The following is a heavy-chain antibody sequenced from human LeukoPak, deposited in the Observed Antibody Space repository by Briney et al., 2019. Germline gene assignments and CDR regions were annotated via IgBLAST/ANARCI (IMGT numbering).Heavy chain of an antibody. Sequence: PSETLSLTCTVSGGSISSGGYYWSWIRQHPGKGLEWIGYIYYSGSTYYNPSLKSRVTISVDTSKNQFSLKLSSVTAADTAVYYCARRGLNNWFDPWGQGTLVTVSS. CDR2: IYYSGST. CDR3: ARRGLNNWFDP. V-gene: IGHV4-31*03. CDR1: GGSISSGGYY. J-gene: IGHJ5*02.